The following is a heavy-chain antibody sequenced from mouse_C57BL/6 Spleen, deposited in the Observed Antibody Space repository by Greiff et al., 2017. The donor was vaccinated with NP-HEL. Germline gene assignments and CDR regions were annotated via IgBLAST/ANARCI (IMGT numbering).Heavy chain of an antibody. V-gene: IGHV5-17*01. J-gene: IGHJ1*03. CDR2: ISSGSSTI. D-gene: IGHD1-1*01. CDR1: GFTFSDYG. Sequence: EVHLVESGGGLVKPGGSLKLSCAASGFTFSDYGMHWVRQAPEKGLEWVAYISSGSSTIYYADTVKGRFTISRDNAKNTLFLQMTSLRSEDTAMYYCAANYGSSSYWYFDVWGTGTTVTVSS. CDR3: AANYGSSSYWYFDV.